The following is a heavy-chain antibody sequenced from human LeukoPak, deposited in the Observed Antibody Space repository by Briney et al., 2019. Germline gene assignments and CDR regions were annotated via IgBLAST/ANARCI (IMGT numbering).Heavy chain of an antibody. D-gene: IGHD3-16*01. J-gene: IGHJ4*02. Sequence: SETLSLTCTVSGGSISSSSYYWGWIRQPPGKGLEWIGSIYHSGSTHYNSSLKSRVTISVDTSKNQLSLKLSSVTAADTAIYYCARGVGLTQGGAFXYWGQGTLVTVSS. CDR2: IYHSGST. V-gene: IGHV4-39*07. CDR3: ARGVGLTQGGAFXY. CDR1: GGSISSSSYY.